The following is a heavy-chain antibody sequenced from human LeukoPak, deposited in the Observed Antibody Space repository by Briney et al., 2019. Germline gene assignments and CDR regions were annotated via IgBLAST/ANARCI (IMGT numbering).Heavy chain of an antibody. J-gene: IGHJ4*02. Sequence: PGGSLRLSCAAFGFTFNIYTMNWVRQAPGKGLEWVSSSGGNTYYADSVRGRFTISRDNSQNTVFLQLNSLRVEDTAAYYCVATFTIFGVVSTIEWGQGTLVTVSS. CDR3: VATFTIFGVVSTIE. CDR2: SGGNT. V-gene: IGHV3-23*01. CDR1: GFTFNIYT. D-gene: IGHD3-3*01.